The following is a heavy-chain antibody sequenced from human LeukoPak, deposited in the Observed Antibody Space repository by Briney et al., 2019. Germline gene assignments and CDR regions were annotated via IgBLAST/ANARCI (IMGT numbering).Heavy chain of an antibody. J-gene: IGHJ6*02. Sequence: GGSLRLSCVASGFTFTDYAMTWVRQPPGRRPEWVSTITTTVGDTHYADSVKGRFTISRDNSKNTLYLQMNSLRAEDTAVYYCARPQIAAIPDYGMDVWGQGTTVTVSS. D-gene: IGHD2-2*02. CDR1: GFTFTDYA. CDR2: ITTTVGDT. V-gene: IGHV3-23*01. CDR3: ARPQIAAIPDYGMDV.